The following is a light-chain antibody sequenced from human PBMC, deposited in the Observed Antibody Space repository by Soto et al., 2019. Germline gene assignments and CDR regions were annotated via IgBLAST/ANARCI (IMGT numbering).Light chain of an antibody. Sequence: QSVLTQPPSASGSPGQSVTISCTGNSSDIGNNNYVSWYQQHPGKAPKLMIYEVSKRPSGVPDRFSGSKSGNTASLTVSGLQAEDEADYYCRSYGGNWVFGGGTKLTGL. J-gene: IGLJ3*02. CDR3: RSYGGNWV. V-gene: IGLV2-8*01. CDR1: SSDIGNNNY. CDR2: EVS.